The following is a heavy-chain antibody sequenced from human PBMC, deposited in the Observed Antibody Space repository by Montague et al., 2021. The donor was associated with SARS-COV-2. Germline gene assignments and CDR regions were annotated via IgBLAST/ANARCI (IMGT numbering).Heavy chain of an antibody. J-gene: IGHJ1*01. D-gene: IGHD1-1*01. CDR3: ASSPLRTSGANWYDKYFQH. V-gene: IGHV4-39*07. CDR2: IYYGGTA. CDR1: GGSISVSSYY. Sequence: SETLSLTCTVSGGSISVSSYYWVWIRQPPGKGLEWIGSIYYGGTADYKPSLKSRVTISVDTSNNQYSLKLTSLTAADTAVYSCASSPLRTSGANWYDKYFQHWGQGTRVTVSS.